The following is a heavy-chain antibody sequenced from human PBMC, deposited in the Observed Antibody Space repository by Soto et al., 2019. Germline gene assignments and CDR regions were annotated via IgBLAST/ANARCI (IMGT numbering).Heavy chain of an antibody. V-gene: IGHV4-59*01. D-gene: IGHD5-12*01. CDR3: ARDRGYSAYDLNSGLDY. J-gene: IGHJ4*02. CDR2: IYHSGST. Sequence: SETLSLTCTVSGASIRRYYWSWLRQPPGKGLEWIGYIYHSGSTYYNPSLKSRVTISVDTSKDQFSLKLNSVTAADTAVYYCARDRGYSAYDLNSGLDYWGQGIQVTVS. CDR1: GASIRRYY.